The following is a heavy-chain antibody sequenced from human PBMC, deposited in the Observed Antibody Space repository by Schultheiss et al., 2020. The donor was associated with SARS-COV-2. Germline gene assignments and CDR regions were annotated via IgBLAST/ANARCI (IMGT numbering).Heavy chain of an antibody. Sequence: SETLSLTCTVSGGSISSGGYSWSWIRQPPGKGLEWIGYIYYSGSTNYNPSLKSRVTISVDTSKNQFSLKVRSVTAADTAVYYCARDSSSGWGRWGQGTTVTVSS. V-gene: IGHV4-61*08. CDR2: IYYSGST. CDR1: GGSISSGGYS. CDR3: ARDSSSGWGR. J-gene: IGHJ6*02. D-gene: IGHD6-19*01.